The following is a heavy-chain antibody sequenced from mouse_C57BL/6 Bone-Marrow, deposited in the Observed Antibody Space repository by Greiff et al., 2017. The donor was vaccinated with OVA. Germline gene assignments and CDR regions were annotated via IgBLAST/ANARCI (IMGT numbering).Heavy chain of an antibody. CDR1: GYAFSSSW. D-gene: IGHD2-1*01. Sequence: QVQLQQSGPELVKPGASVKISCKASGYAFSSSWMNWVKQRPGKGLEWIGRIYPGDGDTNYNGKFKGKATLTADKSSSTAYMQLSSLTSEDSAVYFCAIYPYYAMDYWGQGTSVTVSS. CDR2: IYPGDGDT. V-gene: IGHV1-82*01. CDR3: AIYPYYAMDY. J-gene: IGHJ4*01.